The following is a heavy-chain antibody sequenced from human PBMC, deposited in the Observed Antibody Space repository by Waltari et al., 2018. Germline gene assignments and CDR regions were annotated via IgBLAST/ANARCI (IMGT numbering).Heavy chain of an antibody. CDR1: GFTFSSYW. Sequence: EVQLVESGGGLVQPGGSLRLSCAASGFTFSSYWMHWVRQARGKGLVWVSRINSDGSSTSYADSVKSRFTISRDNAKNTLYLQMNSLRAEDTAVYYCARDVVVGATRNAFDIWGQGTMVTVSS. D-gene: IGHD1-26*01. CDR2: INSDGSST. J-gene: IGHJ3*02. CDR3: ARDVVVGATRNAFDI. V-gene: IGHV3-74*01.